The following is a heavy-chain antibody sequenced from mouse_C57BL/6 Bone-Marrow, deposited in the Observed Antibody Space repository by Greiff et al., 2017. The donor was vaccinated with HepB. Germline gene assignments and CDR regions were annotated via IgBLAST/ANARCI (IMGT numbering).Heavy chain of an antibody. Sequence: EVQRVESGGGLVKPGGSLKLSCAASGFTFSSYAMSWVRQTPEKRLEWVATISDGGSYTYYPDNVKGRFTIARDNAKNNLYLQMSHLKSEDTAMYYCARDREGSVFDYWGQGTTLTVSS. J-gene: IGHJ2*01. D-gene: IGHD3-3*01. CDR3: ARDREGSVFDY. CDR2: ISDGGSYT. V-gene: IGHV5-4*01. CDR1: GFTFSSYA.